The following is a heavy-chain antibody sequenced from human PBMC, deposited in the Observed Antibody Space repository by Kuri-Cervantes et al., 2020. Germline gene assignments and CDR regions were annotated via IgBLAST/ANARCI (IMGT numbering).Heavy chain of an antibody. CDR1: GGSFSGYY. CDR2: IYNNGST. Sequence: SETLSLTCAVYGGSFSGYYWAWIRQPPGKRLEWIGYIYNNGSTNYNPSLKNRVTISEDTSKNQFSLKLGSVTAADTAVYYCARDPGYSSGWWGYFDYWGQGTLVTVSS. D-gene: IGHD6-19*01. CDR3: ARDPGYSSGWWGYFDY. V-gene: IGHV4-59*01. J-gene: IGHJ4*02.